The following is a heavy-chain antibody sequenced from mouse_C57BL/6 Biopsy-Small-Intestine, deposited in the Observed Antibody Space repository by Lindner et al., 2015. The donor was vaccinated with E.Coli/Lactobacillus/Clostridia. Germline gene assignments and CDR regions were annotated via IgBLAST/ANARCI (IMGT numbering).Heavy chain of an antibody. CDR3: ARSGYDGYYPFDV. CDR2: ISYSGST. CDR1: GYSITSDY. D-gene: IGHD2-3*01. V-gene: IGHV3-8*01. J-gene: IGHJ1*03. Sequence: VQLQESGPRPRQKPSQTLSLTCSVTGYSITSDYWNWIRKFPGNKLEYMGYISYSGSTYYNPSLKSRISITRDTSKSQYYLQLNSVTTEDTATYYCARSGYDGYYPFDVWGTGTTVTVSS.